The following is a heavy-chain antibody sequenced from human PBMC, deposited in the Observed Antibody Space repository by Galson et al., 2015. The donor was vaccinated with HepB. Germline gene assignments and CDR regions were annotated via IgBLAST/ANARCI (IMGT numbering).Heavy chain of an antibody. D-gene: IGHD3-3*01. CDR1: GYSFTSYW. Sequence: QSGAEVKKPGESLKISCKGSGYSFTSYWIAWVRQMPGKGLEWMGIIYPGDSYTNYSPSFQGHVTISADKSISTAYLQWSSLKASDTAMYYCARAPDYDFWSGRGFDPWGQGTLVTVSS. CDR3: ARAPDYDFWSGRGFDP. CDR2: IYPGDSYT. J-gene: IGHJ5*02. V-gene: IGHV5-51*01.